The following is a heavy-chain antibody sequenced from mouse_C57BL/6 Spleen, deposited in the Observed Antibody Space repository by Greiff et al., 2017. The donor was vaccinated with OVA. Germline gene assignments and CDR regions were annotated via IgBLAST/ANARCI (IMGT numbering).Heavy chain of an antibody. J-gene: IGHJ3*01. D-gene: IGHD2-2*01. Sequence: VQLKESGAELVKPGASVKLSCTASGFNIKDYYMHWVKQRTEQGLEWIGRIDPEDGETKYAPKFQGKATITADTSSNTASLQLSSLTSEDTAVYYCARGGTMVTDWGQGTLVTVSA. V-gene: IGHV14-2*01. CDR1: GFNIKDYY. CDR2: IDPEDGET. CDR3: ARGGTMVTD.